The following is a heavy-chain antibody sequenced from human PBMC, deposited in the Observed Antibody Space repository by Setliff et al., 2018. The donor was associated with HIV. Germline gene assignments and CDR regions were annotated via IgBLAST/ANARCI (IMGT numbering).Heavy chain of an antibody. J-gene: IGHJ5*02. CDR2: IIPISGTA. CDR1: GGTFSNYG. Sequence: VQVSCKASGGTFSNYGMSWVRQAPGQGLEWMGGIIPISGTANYAQKFQGRVTITTDESTSTAYMELSGLRSEDTAVYYCARDFGGYCSSMSCPGLFDPWGQGTLVTVS. CDR3: ARDFGGYCSSMSCPGLFDP. V-gene: IGHV1-69*05. D-gene: IGHD2-2*01.